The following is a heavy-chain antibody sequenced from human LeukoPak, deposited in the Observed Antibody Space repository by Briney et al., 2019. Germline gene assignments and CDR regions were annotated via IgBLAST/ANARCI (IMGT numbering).Heavy chain of an antibody. CDR2: IYHSGST. J-gene: IGHJ4*02. D-gene: IGHD3-22*01. Sequence: SETLSLTCTVSGYSISSGYYWGWIRQPPGKGLEWIGSIYHSGSTYYNPSLKSRVTISVDTSKNQFSLKLSSVTAADTAVYYCARDVRDSSGYYLRAFGYWGQGTLVTVPS. V-gene: IGHV4-38-2*02. CDR1: GYSISSGYY. CDR3: ARDVRDSSGYYLRAFGY.